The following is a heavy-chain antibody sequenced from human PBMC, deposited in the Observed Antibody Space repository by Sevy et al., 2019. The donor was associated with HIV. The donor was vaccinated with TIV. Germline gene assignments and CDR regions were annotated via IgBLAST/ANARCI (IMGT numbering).Heavy chain of an antibody. V-gene: IGHV4-59*01. CDR2: SYDTGST. J-gene: IGHJ6*02. CDR3: AREGGLVDYGMDV. Sequence: SETLSLTCTVSGGSMGSYYWTWIRQPPGKGLEWIGYSYDTGSTNYNPSLESRVTISIDTSKNQFSLNLSYVTAADTAVYYCAREGGLVDYGMDVWGQGITVTVSS. CDR1: GGSMGSYY. D-gene: IGHD3-9*01.